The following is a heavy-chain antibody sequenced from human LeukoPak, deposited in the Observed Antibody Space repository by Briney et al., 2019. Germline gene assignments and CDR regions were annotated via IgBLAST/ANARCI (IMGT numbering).Heavy chain of an antibody. V-gene: IGHV3-21*01. CDR1: GFTFSSYS. J-gene: IGHJ6*03. Sequence: GGSLRLSCAASGFTFSSYSMNWVRQAPGKGLEWVSSISSSSSYIYYADSVKGRFTISRDNAKNSLYLQMNSLRAEDTAVYYCARDSIAARRGYYMDVWGKGTTVTVSS. D-gene: IGHD6-6*01. CDR3: ARDSIAARRGYYMDV. CDR2: ISSSSSYI.